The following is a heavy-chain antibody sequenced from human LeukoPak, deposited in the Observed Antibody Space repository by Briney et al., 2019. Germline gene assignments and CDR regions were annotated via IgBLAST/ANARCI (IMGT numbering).Heavy chain of an antibody. J-gene: IGHJ4*02. CDR2: ISSSTTTM. CDR1: GFSFYTYS. Sequence: GGSLRLSCAASGFSFYTYSMDWVRQAPGKGLEWVSYISSSTTTMLYADSVKGRFTISRDNAKNSLYLQMDSLRAEDTAVYYCARGRHYYDSSVNRGADYWGQGTLVTVXX. CDR3: ARGRHYYDSSVNRGADY. V-gene: IGHV3-48*01. D-gene: IGHD3-22*01.